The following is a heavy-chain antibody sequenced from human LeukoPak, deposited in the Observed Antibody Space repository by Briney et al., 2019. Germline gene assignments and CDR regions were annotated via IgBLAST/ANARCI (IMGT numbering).Heavy chain of an antibody. Sequence: SVKVSCKAPGGTFSSYAISWVRQAPGQGLEWMGGIIPIFGTANYAQKFQGRVTITADESTSTAYMELSSLRSEDTAVYYCARESDLYCSSTSCRFDPWGQGTLVTVSS. D-gene: IGHD2-2*01. CDR2: IIPIFGTA. CDR3: ARESDLYCSSTSCRFDP. CDR1: GGTFSSYA. J-gene: IGHJ5*02. V-gene: IGHV1-69*01.